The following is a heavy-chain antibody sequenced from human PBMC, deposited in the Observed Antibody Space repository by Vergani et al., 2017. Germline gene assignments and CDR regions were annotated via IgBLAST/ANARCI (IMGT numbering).Heavy chain of an antibody. J-gene: IGHJ6*03. V-gene: IGHV3-30*03. CDR1: GFPFSDYG. D-gene: IGHD1-1*01. Sequence: QVQLVESGGGEVQPGRSLTLSCSAAGFPFSDYGVHWVRQAPGKGLEWVSVISYDGNKKNYADSVKGRFTISRDNSKNTLYLEMNALRAEDTAEYYCARDFXTRVTTLDYYYMGVWGKGTTVTVSS. CDR3: ARDFXTRVTTLDYYYMGV. CDR2: ISYDGNKK.